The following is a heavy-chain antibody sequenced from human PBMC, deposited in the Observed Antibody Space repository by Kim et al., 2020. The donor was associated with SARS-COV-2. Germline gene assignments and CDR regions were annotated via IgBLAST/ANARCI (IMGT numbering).Heavy chain of an antibody. J-gene: IGHJ4*03. CDR1: GFTFSSYG. CDR2: ISYDGSNK. V-gene: IGHV3-30*03. Sequence: GGSLRLSCAASGFTFSSYGMHWVRQAPGKGLEWVSVISYDGSNKYYADSVKGRFTISRDNSKNTLYLQMNSLRAEDTALYYCAVDPAGYCSGGSCYSDY. CDR3: AVDPAGYCSGGSCYSDY. D-gene: IGHD2-15*01.